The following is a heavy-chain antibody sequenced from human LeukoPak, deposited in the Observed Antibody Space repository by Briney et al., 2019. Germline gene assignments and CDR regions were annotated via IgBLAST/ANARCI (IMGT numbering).Heavy chain of an antibody. D-gene: IGHD3-16*01. J-gene: IGHJ6*03. V-gene: IGHV4-34*01. CDR1: GGSFSGYY. CDR2: INHSGST. CDR3: ARETSQKGAHYMDV. Sequence: SETLSLTCAVYGGSFSGYYWSWIRQPPGKGLEWIGEINHSGSTNYNPSLKSRVTISVDTPKNQFSLKLSSVTAADTAVYYCARETSQKGAHYMDVWGKGTTVTTSS.